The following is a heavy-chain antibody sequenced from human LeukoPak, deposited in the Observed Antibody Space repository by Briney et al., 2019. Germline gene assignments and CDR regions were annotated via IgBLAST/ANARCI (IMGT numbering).Heavy chain of an antibody. CDR2: ISWNSGSI. J-gene: IGHJ6*04. D-gene: IGHD5-18*01. Sequence: PGGSLRLSCAASGFTFSSYAMHWVRQAPGKGLEWVSGISWNSGSIGYADSVKGRFTISRDNAKNSLYLQMNSLRAEDTALYYCAKDIRYSYGQMDVWGKGTTVTISS. CDR1: GFTFSSYA. V-gene: IGHV3-9*01. CDR3: AKDIRYSYGQMDV.